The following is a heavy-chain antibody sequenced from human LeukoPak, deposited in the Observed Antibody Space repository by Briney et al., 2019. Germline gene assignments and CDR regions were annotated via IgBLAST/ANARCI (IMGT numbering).Heavy chain of an antibody. D-gene: IGHD1-26*01. CDR2: IIPIFGTA. V-gene: IGHV1-69*05. CDR1: GGTFSSYA. CDR3: AREDSQGAVFDY. Sequence: ASVKVSCKASGGTFSSYAISWVRQAPGQGLEWMGGIIPIFGTANYAQKFQGRVTITTDESTSTAYMELSSLRSEDTAVYYCAREDSQGAVFDYWGQGTLVTVSS. J-gene: IGHJ4*02.